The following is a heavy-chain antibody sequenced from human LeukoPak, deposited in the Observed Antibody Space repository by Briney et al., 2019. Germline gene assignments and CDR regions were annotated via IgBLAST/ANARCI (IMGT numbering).Heavy chain of an antibody. CDR1: GFTFSSYS. D-gene: IGHD3-22*01. Sequence: PGGSLRLSCAASGFTFSSYSMNWVRQAPGKGLEWVSSISSSSSYIYYADSVKGRFTISRDNAKNSLYLQMNSLRAEDTAVYYCVRDFYHDSSGSSFDYWGQGTLVTVSS. J-gene: IGHJ4*02. CDR2: ISSSSSYI. V-gene: IGHV3-21*01. CDR3: VRDFYHDSSGSSFDY.